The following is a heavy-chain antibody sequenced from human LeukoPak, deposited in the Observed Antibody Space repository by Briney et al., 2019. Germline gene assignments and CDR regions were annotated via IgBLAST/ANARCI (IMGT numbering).Heavy chain of an antibody. Sequence: GASVKVSCKASRYTFTSYDINWLRQATGQGLEWMGWMNPNSGNTGYAQKFQGRVTMTRNTSISTAYMELSSLRSEDTAVYYCASSIKYDFLNWFDPWGQGTLVTVSS. J-gene: IGHJ5*02. V-gene: IGHV1-8*01. D-gene: IGHD3-3*01. CDR3: ASSIKYDFLNWFDP. CDR2: MNPNSGNT. CDR1: RYTFTSYD.